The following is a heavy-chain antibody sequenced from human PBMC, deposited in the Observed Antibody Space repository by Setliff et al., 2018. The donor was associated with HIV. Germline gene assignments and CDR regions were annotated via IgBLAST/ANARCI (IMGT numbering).Heavy chain of an antibody. CDR2: TYKRGIT. CDR1: GSTSGIYY. J-gene: IGHJ5*02. CDR3: ARLVLSYRLNTAMVP. Sequence: PSETLSLTCTVSGSTSGIYYWTWMRQTAGKGLEWIGHTYKRGITNYNPSLKSRVTISSDASRKQFFLRLTSVTAADTAVYYCARLVLSYRLNTAMVPWGQGTLVTVSS. V-gene: IGHV4-59*08. D-gene: IGHD5-18*01.